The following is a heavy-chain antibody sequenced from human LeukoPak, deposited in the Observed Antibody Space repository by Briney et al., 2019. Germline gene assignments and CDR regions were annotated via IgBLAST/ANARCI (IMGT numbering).Heavy chain of an antibody. CDR2: IYYSGST. CDR1: GGSISSSSYY. J-gene: IGHJ5*02. V-gene: IGHV4-39*01. D-gene: IGHD3-10*01. Sequence: SETLSLTCTVSGGSISSSSYYWDWIRQPPGKGLEWIGSIYYSGSTYYNPSLKSRVTISVDTSKNQFSLKLSSVTAADTAVYYCARANKYGSGSPNWFDPWGQGTLVTVSS. CDR3: ARANKYGSGSPNWFDP.